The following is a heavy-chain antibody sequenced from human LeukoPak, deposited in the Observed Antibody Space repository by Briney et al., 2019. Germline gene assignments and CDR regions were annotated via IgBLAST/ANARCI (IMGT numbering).Heavy chain of an antibody. Sequence: SETLSLTCAVYGGSFSGYYWSWIRQPPGKGLEWIGEINHSGSTNYNPSFKSRVTISVDTSKNQFSLKLSSVTAADTAVYYCAREGIAVGRFQHWGQGTLVTVSS. J-gene: IGHJ1*01. D-gene: IGHD6-19*01. CDR1: GGSFSGYY. CDR3: AREGIAVGRFQH. CDR2: INHSGST. V-gene: IGHV4-34*01.